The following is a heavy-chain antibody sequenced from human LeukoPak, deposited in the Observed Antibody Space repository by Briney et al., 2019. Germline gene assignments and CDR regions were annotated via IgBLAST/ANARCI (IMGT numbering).Heavy chain of an antibody. V-gene: IGHV1-69*10. Sequence: SVKVSCKASGGTFSSYAISWVRQAPGLGLEWMGGMIPIFGIANYAQKFQGRVTITADKSTSTAYMELSSLRSEDTAVYYCARDRYCGGDCYSNFDYWGQGTLVTVSS. CDR1: GGTFSSYA. J-gene: IGHJ4*02. D-gene: IGHD2-21*02. CDR3: ARDRYCGGDCYSNFDY. CDR2: MIPIFGIA.